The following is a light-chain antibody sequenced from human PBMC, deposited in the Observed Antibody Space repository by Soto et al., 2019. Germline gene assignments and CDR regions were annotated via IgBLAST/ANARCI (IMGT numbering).Light chain of an antibody. V-gene: IGKV3-20*01. Sequence: EIVLTQSPGTLFASLGERATLSCRASQSVNTKYLAWYQQKPGQAPRLLIYDASNMATGIPARFSGSGSGTDFTLTISRLEPEDFAVYYCQQYGSLPWTFGQGTKVDIK. CDR1: QSVNTKY. CDR2: DAS. J-gene: IGKJ1*01. CDR3: QQYGSLPWT.